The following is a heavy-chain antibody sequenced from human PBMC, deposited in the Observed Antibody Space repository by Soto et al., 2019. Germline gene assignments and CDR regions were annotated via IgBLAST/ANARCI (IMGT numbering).Heavy chain of an antibody. V-gene: IGHV1-3*01. Sequence: ASVKVSCKASGYTFTSYAMHWVRQAPGQRLEWMGWINAGNGNTKYSQKFQGRVTITRDTSTSTAYMELSSLRSEDTAVYYCATGEGGYDSGGHYAFDIWGQGTMVTVSS. J-gene: IGHJ3*02. CDR1: GYTFTSYA. D-gene: IGHD5-12*01. CDR2: INAGNGNT. CDR3: ATGEGGYDSGGHYAFDI.